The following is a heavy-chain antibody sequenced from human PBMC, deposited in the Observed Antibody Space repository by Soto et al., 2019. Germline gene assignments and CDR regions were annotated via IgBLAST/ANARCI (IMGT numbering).Heavy chain of an antibody. J-gene: IGHJ4*02. CDR1: GGTFSSYA. D-gene: IGHD5-12*01. V-gene: IGHV1-69*01. CDR3: ARPVEMATISRSYLFY. Sequence: QVQLVQSGAEVKKPGSSVKVSCKASGGTFSSYAINWLRQAPGQGLEWMGGIIPIFGTANYAQKFQGRVTITADESTSTAYMELSSLRSEDTAVYYCARPVEMATISRSYLFYWGQGTLVTVSS. CDR2: IIPIFGTA.